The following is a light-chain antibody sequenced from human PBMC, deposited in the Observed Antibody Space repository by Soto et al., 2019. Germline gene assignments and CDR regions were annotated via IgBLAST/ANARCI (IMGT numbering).Light chain of an antibody. Sequence: EIQMTQSPSTLSASVGGRVTVTFLASQSISSWLAWYQQKAGKAPKLLIYKASALESGVPSRFSGSGSGTEFTLTISSLQSEDSAVYYCQQYDKWPGTFGQGTKVDIK. CDR2: KAS. CDR3: QQYDKWPGT. J-gene: IGKJ1*01. CDR1: QSISSW. V-gene: IGKV1-5*03.